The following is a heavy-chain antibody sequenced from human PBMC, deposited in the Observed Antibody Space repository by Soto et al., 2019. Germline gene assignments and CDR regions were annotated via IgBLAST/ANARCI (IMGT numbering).Heavy chain of an antibody. CDR3: ARDQYCSGGSCYSTFYYYGMDV. Sequence: GGSLRLSCAASGFTFSNYAVTWVRQAPGKGLEWVSSISGSGNYIDYAASVRGRFTISRDDAKNSLYLQMNSLRAEDTAVYYCARDQYCSGGSCYSTFYYYGMDVWGQGTTVTVSS. D-gene: IGHD2-15*01. CDR1: GFTFSNYA. CDR2: ISGSGNYI. J-gene: IGHJ6*02. V-gene: IGHV3-21*01.